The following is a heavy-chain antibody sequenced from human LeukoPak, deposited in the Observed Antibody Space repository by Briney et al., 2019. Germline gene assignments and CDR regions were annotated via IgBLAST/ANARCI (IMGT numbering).Heavy chain of an antibody. D-gene: IGHD3-22*01. V-gene: IGHV1-2*02. CDR2: INPNSGGT. CDR3: TKNYYDSGDYYYFDY. J-gene: IGHJ4*02. Sequence: ASVKVSCKASGYTSSGYYMHWVRQAPGQGLEWMGWINPNSGGTYYARKFQGRVTMTRDTSISTAYMELSRLRSDDTAVYYCTKNYYDSGDYYYFDYWGQGTLVTVSS. CDR1: GYTSSGYY.